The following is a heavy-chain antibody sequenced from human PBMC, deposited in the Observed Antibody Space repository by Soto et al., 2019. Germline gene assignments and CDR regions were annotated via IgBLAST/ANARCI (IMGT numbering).Heavy chain of an antibody. CDR1: GYTFTSYG. Sequence: ASVKVSCKASGYTFTSYGISWVRQAPGQGLEWMGWISAYNGNTNYAQKLQGRVTMTTDTSTSTAYMELRSMRSDDTPVYYCESKSSSPGFDYWGQGTLVAVSS. CDR2: ISAYNGNT. J-gene: IGHJ4*02. CDR3: ESKSSSPGFDY. D-gene: IGHD6-6*01. V-gene: IGHV1-18*01.